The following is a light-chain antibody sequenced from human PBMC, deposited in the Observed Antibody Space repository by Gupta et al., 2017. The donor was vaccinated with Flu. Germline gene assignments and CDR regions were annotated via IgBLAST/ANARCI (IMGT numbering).Light chain of an antibody. J-gene: IGLJ1*01. CDR2: DNN. CDR1: SSNVGSNA. Sequence: QSVLAQPPSASGTPGQRVTITCSGSSSNVGSNAVHWYQQVPGTAPKLLIYDNNQRPSGVPDRFSGSKSCTSASLAISGLQSEDEAHYYCAAWDDSLNGHYVFGTGTEVTVL. V-gene: IGLV1-44*01. CDR3: AAWDDSLNGHYV.